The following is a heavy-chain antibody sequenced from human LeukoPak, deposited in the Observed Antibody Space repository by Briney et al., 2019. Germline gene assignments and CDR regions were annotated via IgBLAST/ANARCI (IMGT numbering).Heavy chain of an antibody. CDR1: GFTFSSYA. V-gene: IGHV3-23*01. CDR3: ASHRRDGYNSDFDY. J-gene: IGHJ4*02. CDR2: ISGSGGST. D-gene: IGHD5-24*01. Sequence: GGSLSHSCRASGFTFSSYAMSWVRQAPGGGLEWVSVISGSGGSTHYADSVRGRFTISRANSRNTLYLQMNSLRAEDTAVYYCASHRRDGYNSDFDYWGQGTLVTVSS.